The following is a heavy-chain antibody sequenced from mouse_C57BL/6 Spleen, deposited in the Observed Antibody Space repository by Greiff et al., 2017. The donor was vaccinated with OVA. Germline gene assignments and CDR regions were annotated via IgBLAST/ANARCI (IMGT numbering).Heavy chain of an antibody. CDR1: GFNIKDDY. D-gene: IGHD3-3*01. CDR3: TTGGRWDFAY. V-gene: IGHV14-4*01. J-gene: IGHJ2*01. CDR2: IDPENGYT. Sequence: EVQLQQSGAELVRPGASVKLSCTASGFNIKDDYMHWVKQRPEQGLEWIGWIDPENGYTEYASKFQGKATITADTSSNTAYLQLSSLTSEDTSVYYCTTGGRWDFAYWGQGTTLTVSS.